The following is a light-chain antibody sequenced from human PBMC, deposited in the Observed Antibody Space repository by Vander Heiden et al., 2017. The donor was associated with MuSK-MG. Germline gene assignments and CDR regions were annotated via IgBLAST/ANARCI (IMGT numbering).Light chain of an antibody. CDR2: EDN. CDR1: SGSIASNY. V-gene: IGLV6-57*01. CDR3: QSYDSSKVG. J-gene: IGLJ2*01. Sequence: NFMLTQPHSVSESPGKTVTISCTRSSGSIASNYVQWYQQRPGSSPTTGIYEDNQRPSGVPDRFAGSIDSSYNSASLTISGLKTEDEANDYCQSYDSSKVGCGGGTKL.